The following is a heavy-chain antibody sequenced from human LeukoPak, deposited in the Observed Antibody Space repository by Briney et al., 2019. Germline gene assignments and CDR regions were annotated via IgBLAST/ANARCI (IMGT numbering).Heavy chain of an antibody. CDR1: GYTFTSYG. J-gene: IGHJ4*02. Sequence: ASVKVSCKASGYTFTSYGISWVRQAPGQGLEWMGWISAYNGNTNYAQKLQGRVTITADKSTSTAYMELSSLRSEDTAVYYCARAGSLGDFDYWGQGTLVTVSS. CDR3: ARAGSLGDFDY. CDR2: ISAYNGNT. D-gene: IGHD3-10*01. V-gene: IGHV1-18*01.